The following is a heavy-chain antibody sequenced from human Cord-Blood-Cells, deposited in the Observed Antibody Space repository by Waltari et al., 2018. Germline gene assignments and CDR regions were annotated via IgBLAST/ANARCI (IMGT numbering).Heavy chain of an antibody. V-gene: IGHV1-69*12. Sequence: QGHLVKPGPAGKKPGSSVKSPAKAPGGTLSSNATSWVRQAPGQGLEWMGGIIPIFGTANYAQKFQGRVTITADESTSTAYMELSSLRSEDTAVYYCARFRDTAADWGQGTLVTVSS. CDR1: GGTLSSNA. CDR2: IIPIFGTA. J-gene: IGHJ4*02. D-gene: IGHD4-17*01. CDR3: ARFRDTAAD.